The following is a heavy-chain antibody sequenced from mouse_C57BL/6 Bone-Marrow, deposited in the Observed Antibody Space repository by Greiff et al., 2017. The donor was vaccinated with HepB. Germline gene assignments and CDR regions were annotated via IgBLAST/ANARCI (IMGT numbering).Heavy chain of an antibody. CDR1: GYTFTDYN. V-gene: IGHV1-22*01. D-gene: IGHD1-1*02. CDR2: INPNNGGT. CDR3: ARRGDYDYDAMDY. J-gene: IGHJ4*01. Sequence: EVQLQQSGPELVKPGASVKMSCKASGYTFTDYNMHWVKQSHGKSLEWIGYINPNNGGTSYNQKFKGKATLTVNKSSSTAYMELRSLTSEDSAVYYCARRGDYDYDAMDYWGQGTSVTVSS.